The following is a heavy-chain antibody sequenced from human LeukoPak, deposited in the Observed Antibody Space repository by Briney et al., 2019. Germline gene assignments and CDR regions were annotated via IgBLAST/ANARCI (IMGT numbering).Heavy chain of an antibody. J-gene: IGHJ4*02. CDR2: ISSSSSYI. V-gene: IGHV3-21*01. Sequence: GGSLRLSRAASGFTLSSYSLNWVRQAPPKGGEWVSSISSSSSYIYYADSVKGRFTISRDNAKNSLSLQMNSLRAEDTAVYYCARDRRILTGYYTDYWGQGTLVTVSS. CDR1: GFTLSSYS. D-gene: IGHD3-9*01. CDR3: ARDRRILTGYYTDY.